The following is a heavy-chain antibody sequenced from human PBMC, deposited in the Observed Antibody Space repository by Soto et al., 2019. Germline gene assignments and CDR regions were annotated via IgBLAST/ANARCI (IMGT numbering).Heavy chain of an antibody. D-gene: IGHD2-2*01. CDR2: IKQDGSEK. V-gene: IGHV3-7*01. Sequence: PGGSLRLSCAASGFTFSSYWMSWVRQAPGKGLEWVANIKQDGSEKYYADSVKGRFTISRDNAKNSLYLQMNSLRAEDTAVYYCARDCSSTSCYLYYYYGMDVWGQGTTVTVSS. J-gene: IGHJ6*02. CDR1: GFTFSSYW. CDR3: ARDCSSTSCYLYYYYGMDV.